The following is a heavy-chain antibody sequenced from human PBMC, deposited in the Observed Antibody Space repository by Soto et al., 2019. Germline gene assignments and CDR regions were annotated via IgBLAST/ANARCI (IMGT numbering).Heavy chain of an antibody. CDR2: INTGNGNT. V-gene: IGHV1-3*04. D-gene: IGHD6-6*01. CDR3: ARGEFSSSTYQYHYYGMDV. CDR1: GYRFTAYA. J-gene: IGHJ6*02. Sequence: ASVKVSCKPSGYRFTAYAIHWVRQAPGQRLEWMGWINTGNGNTKYSQKFQDRFTMTRDTSAGTAYMELSSLKSEDTAVYYCARGEFSSSTYQYHYYGMDVWGQGTTVTVS.